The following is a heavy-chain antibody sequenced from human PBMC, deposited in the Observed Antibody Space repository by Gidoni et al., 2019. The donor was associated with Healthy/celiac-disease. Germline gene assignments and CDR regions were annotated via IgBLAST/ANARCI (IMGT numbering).Heavy chain of an antibody. CDR3: AKDGYSSSLGAPDY. D-gene: IGHD6-13*01. CDR2: ISGSGGNT. Sequence: EVQLLESGGGLVQPGGSLRLSCAALGFHFSNYAMSWVRQAPGEGLEWVSGISGSGGNTYYADSVEGRFTISRDNSKNTLYLQMNSLRAEEKAVYYCAKDGYSSSLGAPDYWGQGTLVTVSS. V-gene: IGHV3-23*01. CDR1: GFHFSNYA. J-gene: IGHJ4*02.